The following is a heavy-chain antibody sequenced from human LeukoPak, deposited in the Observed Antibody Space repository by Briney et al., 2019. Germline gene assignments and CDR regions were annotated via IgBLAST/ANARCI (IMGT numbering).Heavy chain of an antibody. CDR2: MNPNSGNT. J-gene: IGHJ6*03. Sequence: GASVKVSCKASVYTFTSYDINWVRQATGQGLEWMGWMNPNSGNTGYAQKFQGRVTITRNTSISTAYMELSSLRSEDTAVYYCARRGRNGFVVVPAATYYYYYMDVWGKGTTVTVSS. D-gene: IGHD2-2*01. CDR1: VYTFTSYD. V-gene: IGHV1-8*03. CDR3: ARRGRNGFVVVPAATYYYYYMDV.